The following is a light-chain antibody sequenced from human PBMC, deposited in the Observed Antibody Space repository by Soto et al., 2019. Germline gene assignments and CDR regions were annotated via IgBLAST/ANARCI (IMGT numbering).Light chain of an antibody. V-gene: IGKV3-20*01. CDR2: GTS. J-gene: IGKJ3*01. CDR3: QHYGDSVFT. Sequence: EIVLTQSPGTLSLPPGERATLSCRASRSVGTYQLAWYQQKPGQAPRVLISGTSTRANGIPDRFSGSGSGTDFTLTISRLEPEDFAVYYCQHYGDSVFTFGPGTRVDFK. CDR1: RSVGTYQ.